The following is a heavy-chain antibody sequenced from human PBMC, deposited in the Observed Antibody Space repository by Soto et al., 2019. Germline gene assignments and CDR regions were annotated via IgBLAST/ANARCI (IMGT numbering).Heavy chain of an antibody. D-gene: IGHD3-9*01. J-gene: IGHJ6*03. CDR1: GFTFSSYA. Sequence: QTGGSLRLSCAASGFTFSSYAMSWVRQAPGKGLEWVSAISGSGGSTYYADSVKGRFTISRDNSKNTLYLQMNSPRAEDTAVYYCAKARYGYYYMDVWGKGTTVTVSS. CDR3: AKARYGYYYMDV. V-gene: IGHV3-23*01. CDR2: ISGSGGST.